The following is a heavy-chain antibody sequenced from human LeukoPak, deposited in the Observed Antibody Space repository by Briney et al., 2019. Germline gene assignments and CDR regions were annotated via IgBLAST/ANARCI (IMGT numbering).Heavy chain of an antibody. V-gene: IGHV3-30*03. CDR3: ARSREVSVAAQAGY. J-gene: IGHJ4*02. CDR1: GFSFSTYG. Sequence: PGGSLRLSCVASGFSFSTYGMHWVRQAPGKGLEWVAVISSDASNQYYTDSVKGRFAISRDNSRNTLYLQMNSLRYEDTAVYYCARSREVSVAAQAGYWGQGTLVTVSS. D-gene: IGHD6-19*01. CDR2: ISSDASNQ.